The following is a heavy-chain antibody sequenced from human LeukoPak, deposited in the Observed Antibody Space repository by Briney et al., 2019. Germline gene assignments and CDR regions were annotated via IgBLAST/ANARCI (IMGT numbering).Heavy chain of an antibody. J-gene: IGHJ5*02. V-gene: IGHV4-31*03. Sequence: PSETLSLTCSVSGGSISSGGYYWSWIRQHPGKGLEWIGYIYYSGSTYYNPSLKSRVTISVDTSKNQFSLKLSSVTAADTAVYYCAREVPPGFNWFDPWGQGTLVTVSS. CDR3: AREVPPGFNWFDP. CDR2: IYYSGST. D-gene: IGHD6-25*01. CDR1: GGSISSGGYY.